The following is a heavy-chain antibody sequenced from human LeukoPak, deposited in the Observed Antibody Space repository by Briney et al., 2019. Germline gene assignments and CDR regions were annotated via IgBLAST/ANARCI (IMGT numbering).Heavy chain of an antibody. CDR3: ARALSAAGIPYYYMDV. CDR1: GFTFSSYS. Sequence: GGSLRLSCAASGFTFSSYSMNWVRQAPGKGLEWVSSISSSSSYIYYADSVKGRFTISRDNAKNSLYLQMNSLRAEDTAVYYCARALSAAGIPYYYMDVWGKGTTVTISS. J-gene: IGHJ6*03. D-gene: IGHD6-13*01. CDR2: ISSSSSYI. V-gene: IGHV3-21*01.